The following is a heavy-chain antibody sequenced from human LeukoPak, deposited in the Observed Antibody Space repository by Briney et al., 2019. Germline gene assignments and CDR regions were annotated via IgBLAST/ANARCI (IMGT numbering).Heavy chain of an antibody. J-gene: IGHJ4*02. CDR1: GYTFTSYG. D-gene: IGHD5-12*01. V-gene: IGHV1-69*06. CDR2: IIPIFGTA. Sequence: ASVKVSCKASGYTFTSYGISWVRQAPGQGLEWMGGIIPIFGTANYAQKFQGRVTITADKSTSTAYMELSSLRSEDTAVYYCARLSPTDGIVATGGYWGQGTLVTVSS. CDR3: ARLSPTDGIVATGGY.